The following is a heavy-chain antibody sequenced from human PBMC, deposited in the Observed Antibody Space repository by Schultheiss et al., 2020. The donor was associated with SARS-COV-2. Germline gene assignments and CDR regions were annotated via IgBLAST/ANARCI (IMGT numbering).Heavy chain of an antibody. Sequence: GGSLRLSCAASGFTFSSYGMHWVRQAPGKGLEWVAVIWYDGSNKYYADSVKGRFTISRDNSKNTLYLQMNSLRAEDTAVYYCASMGNDYGGPDDYWGQGTLVTVSS. V-gene: IGHV3-33*01. D-gene: IGHD4-23*01. J-gene: IGHJ4*02. CDR1: GFTFSSYG. CDR2: IWYDGSNK. CDR3: ASMGNDYGGPDDY.